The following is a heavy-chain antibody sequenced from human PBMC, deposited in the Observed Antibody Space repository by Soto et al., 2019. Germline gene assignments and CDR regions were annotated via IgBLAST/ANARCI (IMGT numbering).Heavy chain of an antibody. Sequence: QEQLVESGGGAVQPGRSLRLSCTASGFSFSSYDMHWVRQAPGEGLEWVSAMSFDVSYKHYADSVKGRFTISRDNSDNTLYLQMHGLRPEDTAVYFCARGMIRGVVYYGVEVWGQGTTVTVS. CDR3: ARGMIRGVVYYGVEV. V-gene: IGHV3-30*03. CDR1: GFSFSSYD. D-gene: IGHD3-10*01. CDR2: MSFDVSYK. J-gene: IGHJ6*02.